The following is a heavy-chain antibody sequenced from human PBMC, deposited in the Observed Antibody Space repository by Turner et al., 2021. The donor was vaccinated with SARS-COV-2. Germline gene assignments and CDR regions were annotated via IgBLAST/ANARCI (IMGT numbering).Heavy chain of an antibody. D-gene: IGHD5-12*01. J-gene: IGHJ3*02. CDR1: RLTFSNYA. CDR3: VVPAAVMWATMGAFDI. CDR2: ISGSGGST. Sequence: EVQLLESGGGLVQPGGSLRLSCAASRLTFSNYAMSWVRQAPGKGLEWVSAISGSGGSTYYADSVKGRFTISRDNSKNTLYLQMNSLRAEDTAVYYCVVPAAVMWATMGAFDIWGQGTMVTVSS. V-gene: IGHV3-23*01.